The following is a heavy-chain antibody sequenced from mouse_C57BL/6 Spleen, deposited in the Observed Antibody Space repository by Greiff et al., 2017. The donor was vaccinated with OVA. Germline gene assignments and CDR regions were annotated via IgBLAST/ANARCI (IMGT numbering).Heavy chain of an antibody. Sequence: VQLQQPGAELVRPGSSVKLSCKASGYTFTSYWMHWVKQRPIQGLEWIGNIDPSDSETHYNQKFKDKATLTVDKSSSTAYMQLSSLTSDDSAVYYCARMEYSSGYNYWGQGTTLTVSS. CDR1: GYTFTSYW. CDR3: ARMEYSSGYNY. CDR2: IDPSDSET. D-gene: IGHD3-2*02. V-gene: IGHV1-52*01. J-gene: IGHJ2*01.